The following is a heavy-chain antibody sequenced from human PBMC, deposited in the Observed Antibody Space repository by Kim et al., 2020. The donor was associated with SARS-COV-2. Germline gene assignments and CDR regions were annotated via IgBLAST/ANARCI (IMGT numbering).Heavy chain of an antibody. CDR3: ARDHVLPDHWFDP. Sequence: SETLSLTCTVSGYSISSGYYWGWIRQPPGKGLEWIGSIYHSGTTYYNPSLKSRVTILVDTSKNQFSLNLSSVTAADTAVYYCARDHVLPDHWFDPWGQGSLVTVSS. V-gene: IGHV4-38-2*02. CDR2: IYHSGTT. CDR1: GYSISSGYY. D-gene: IGHD3-10*01. J-gene: IGHJ5*02.